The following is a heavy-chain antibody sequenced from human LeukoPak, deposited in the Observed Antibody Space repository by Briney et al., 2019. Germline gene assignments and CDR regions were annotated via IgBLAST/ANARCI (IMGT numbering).Heavy chain of an antibody. CDR2: ISYRGST. CDR1: GASIPSTSYH. D-gene: IGHD2-21*01. J-gene: IGHJ4*02. Sequence: SETLSLTCTVSGASIPSTSYHWGWIRQPPGEGLEWIGIISYRGSTYYNPSLRSRVTISEDTSKNQLSLKLSSVTAADTAVYYCARGAGPVVKIYFDYWGQGSLVTVSS. CDR3: ARGAGPVVKIYFDY. V-gene: IGHV4-39*01.